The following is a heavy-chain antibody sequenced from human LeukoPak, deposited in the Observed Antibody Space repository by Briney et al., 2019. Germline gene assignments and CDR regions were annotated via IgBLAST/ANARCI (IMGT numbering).Heavy chain of an antibody. CDR2: INHGGST. D-gene: IGHD3-10*01. Sequence: SETLSLTCAVYGGSLSAYYWTWIRQPPGKGLEWIGEINHGGSTNYNPSLKSRVTISADTSKNQFSLKLRSVTAADTAVYYCARGLREFGYYYYHMDVWGKGTTVTVSS. V-gene: IGHV4-34*01. CDR1: GGSLSAYY. CDR3: ARGLREFGYYYYHMDV. J-gene: IGHJ6*03.